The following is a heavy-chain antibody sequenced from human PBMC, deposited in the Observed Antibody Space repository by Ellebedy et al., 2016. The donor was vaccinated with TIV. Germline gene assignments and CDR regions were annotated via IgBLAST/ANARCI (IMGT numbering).Heavy chain of an antibody. CDR1: GGSISSYY. Sequence: SETLSLXCTVSGGSISSYYWSWIRQPPGKGLEWIGYIYYSGSTNYNPSLKSRVTISIDTSKNQFSLKLSSVTAADTAVYYCAREIRGYSYAYYFDYWGQGTLVTVSS. V-gene: IGHV4-59*01. CDR3: AREIRGYSYAYYFDY. CDR2: IYYSGST. D-gene: IGHD5-18*01. J-gene: IGHJ4*02.